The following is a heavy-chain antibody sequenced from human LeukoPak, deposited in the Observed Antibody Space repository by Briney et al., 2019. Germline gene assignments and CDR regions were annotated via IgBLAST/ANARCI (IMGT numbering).Heavy chain of an antibody. Sequence: ASVKVSCKASGYTFTSYAMNWVRQAPGQGLEWMGWINTNTGNPTYAQGFTGRFVFSLDTSVSTAYLQISSLKAEDTAVYYCARGGYCSSTSCYYWFDPWGQGTLVTVSS. CDR2: INTNTGNP. CDR3: ARGGYCSSTSCYYWFDP. V-gene: IGHV7-4-1*02. J-gene: IGHJ5*02. D-gene: IGHD2-2*01. CDR1: GYTFTSYA.